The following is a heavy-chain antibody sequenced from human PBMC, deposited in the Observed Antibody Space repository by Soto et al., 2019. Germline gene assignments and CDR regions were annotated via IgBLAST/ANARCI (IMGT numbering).Heavy chain of an antibody. Sequence: EVQLLESGGGLVQPGGSLRLSCAASGFTFASYFMSWVRQAPGRGLEWVSAISETGHSTYYADSVKGRFTISRDNSENTLYLQMNSLRAEDTALYYCAKRSIVGGTGHYYDFWGQGTMVTVSS. CDR3: AKRSIVGGTGHYYDF. CDR2: ISETGHST. J-gene: IGHJ4*02. CDR1: GFTFASYF. V-gene: IGHV3-23*01. D-gene: IGHD1-26*01.